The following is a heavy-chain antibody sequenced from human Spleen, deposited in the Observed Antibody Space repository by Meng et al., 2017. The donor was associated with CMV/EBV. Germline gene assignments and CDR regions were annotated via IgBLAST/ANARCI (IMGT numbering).Heavy chain of an antibody. CDR1: GFTFSHYW. D-gene: IGHD1-26*01. V-gene: IGHV3-7*03. CDR3: AKEGQSSGRVYYGMDV. J-gene: IGHJ6*02. CDR2: IKEDGSQT. Sequence: GESLKISCTASGFTFSHYWMTWVRQVPGKGLEWMANIKEDGSQTVYVDSVKGRFTIARDNSKNTLYLQMNSLRAEDTAVYYCAKEGQSSGRVYYGMDVWGQGTTVTVSS.